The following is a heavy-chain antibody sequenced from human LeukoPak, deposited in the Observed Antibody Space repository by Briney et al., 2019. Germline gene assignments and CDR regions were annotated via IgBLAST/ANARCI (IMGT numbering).Heavy chain of an antibody. CDR2: IYPGDSDT. J-gene: IGHJ4*02. Sequence: GESPKISCKASGYSFTTHWIGWVRQMPGKGLEWMGIIYPGDSDTRYSPSFQGQVTISADKSISTAYLQWSSLKASDTAMYYCARRRYGSGSYTDYWGQGTLVTVSS. D-gene: IGHD3-10*01. CDR1: GYSFTTHW. V-gene: IGHV5-51*01. CDR3: ARRRYGSGSYTDY.